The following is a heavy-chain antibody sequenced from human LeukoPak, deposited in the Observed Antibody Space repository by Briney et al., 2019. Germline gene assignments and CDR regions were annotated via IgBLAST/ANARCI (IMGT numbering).Heavy chain of an antibody. V-gene: IGHV4-34*01. J-gene: IGHJ3*02. CDR3: ARGRVTLLGVHAFDI. Sequence: SETLSLTCAVYGGSFSGYYWSWIRQPPGKGLEWIGEINHSGSTNYDPSLKSRVTISVDTSKNQFSLKLSSVTAADTAVYYCARGRVTLLGVHAFDIWGQGTMVTVSS. CDR1: GGSFSGYY. D-gene: IGHD2-15*01. CDR2: INHSGST.